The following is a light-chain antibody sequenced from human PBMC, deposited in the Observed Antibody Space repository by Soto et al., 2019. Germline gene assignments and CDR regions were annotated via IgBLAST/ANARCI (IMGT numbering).Light chain of an antibody. J-gene: IGKJ2*01. CDR1: QSLLHSNGYNY. Sequence: DIVMTQSPLSLPVTPGETASISCRSSQSLLHSNGYNYLDWYLQKPGQSPQLLIYWGSNWASGVPDRFSGSGSGTDFTLKISRVEAEDVGVYYCMQALQTPRTFGQGTKLEIK. CDR2: WGS. V-gene: IGKV2-28*01. CDR3: MQALQTPRT.